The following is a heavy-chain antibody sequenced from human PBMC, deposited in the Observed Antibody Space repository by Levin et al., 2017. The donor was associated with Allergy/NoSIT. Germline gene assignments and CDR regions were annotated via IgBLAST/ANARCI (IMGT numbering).Heavy chain of an antibody. CDR2: IYNSGST. J-gene: IGHJ4*02. CDR3: ARDSGYSYGPFDY. Sequence: SQTLSLTCSVSGGSFSSGDYYWSWIRQHPGKGLEWIGCIYNSGSTYYNPSLKSRVSISVDTSKNQFSLNLSSVTAADTAVYYCARDSGYSYGPFDYWGRGTLVTVSS. V-gene: IGHV4-31*03. D-gene: IGHD5-18*01. CDR1: GGSFSSGDYY.